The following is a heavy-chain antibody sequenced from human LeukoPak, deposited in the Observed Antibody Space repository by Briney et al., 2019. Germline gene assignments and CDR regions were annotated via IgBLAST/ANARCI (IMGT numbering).Heavy chain of an antibody. D-gene: IGHD1-1*01. CDR3: AREGGGGTTGTMTYDI. J-gene: IGHJ3*02. CDR1: GYTFTSYD. CDR2: MNPNSGNT. V-gene: IGHV1-8*03. Sequence: GASVKVSCKASGYTFTSYDINWVRQATGQGLEWMGWMNPNSGNTGYAQKFQGRVTITRNTSISTAYMELSSLRSEDTAVYYCAREGGGGTTGTMTYDIWGQGTMVTVSS.